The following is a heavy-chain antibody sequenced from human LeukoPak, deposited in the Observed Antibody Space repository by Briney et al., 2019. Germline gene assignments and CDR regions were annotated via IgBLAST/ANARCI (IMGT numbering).Heavy chain of an antibody. D-gene: IGHD6-13*01. Sequence: PETLSLTCTVSDYSISSAYYWGWIRPPPGQGLEWIGSIYHSGSTDYNPSLKSRVTISVDTSKNQFSLKLSSVTAADTAVYYCARDYVHSSSWSDYWGQGTLVTVSS. CDR2: IYHSGST. CDR3: ARDYVHSSSWSDY. CDR1: DYSISSAYY. J-gene: IGHJ4*02. V-gene: IGHV4-38-2*02.